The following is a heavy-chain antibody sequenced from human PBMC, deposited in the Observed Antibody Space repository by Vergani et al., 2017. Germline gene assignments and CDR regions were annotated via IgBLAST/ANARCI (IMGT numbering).Heavy chain of an antibody. CDR3: AKDLVTMVRGVMPFEPNYYYGMDV. CDR1: GFTVSSNY. CDR2: ISGSGGST. Sequence: EVQLVESGGGLVQPGGSLRLSCAASGFTVSSNYMSWVRQAPGKGLEWVSAISGSGGSTYYADSVKGRFTISRDNSKNTLYLQMNSLRAEDTAVYYCAKDLVTMVRGVMPFEPNYYYGMDVWGQGTTVTVSS. V-gene: IGHV3-23*04. J-gene: IGHJ6*02. D-gene: IGHD3-10*01.